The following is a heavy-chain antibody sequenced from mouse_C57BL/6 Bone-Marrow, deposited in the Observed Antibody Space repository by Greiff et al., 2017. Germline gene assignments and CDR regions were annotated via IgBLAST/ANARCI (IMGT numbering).Heavy chain of an antibody. D-gene: IGHD2-3*01. CDR2: IDPENGDT. Sequence: EVKLQESGAELVRPGASVKLSCTASGFNIKDDYIHWVKQRPEQGLEWIGCIDPENGDTEYASKFKGKATITSDTSSNTAYLQLSSLTSEDTAVYYCSSFDGNYFDFWGQGTPLTVAS. CDR1: GFNIKDDY. CDR3: SSFDGNYFDF. J-gene: IGHJ2*01. V-gene: IGHV14-4*01.